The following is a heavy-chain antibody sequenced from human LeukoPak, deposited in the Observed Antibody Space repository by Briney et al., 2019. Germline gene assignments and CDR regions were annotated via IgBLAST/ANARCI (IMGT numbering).Heavy chain of an antibody. CDR2: IIPIFGTA. Sequence: SVKVSCKASGGTFSSYAISGGRQAPGQGLEWMGGIIPIFGTANYAQKFQGRVTITADESTSTAYMELSSLRSEDTGVYYCARDRESSGEGTWFDPWGQGTLVTVSS. J-gene: IGHJ5*02. CDR1: GGTFSSYA. D-gene: IGHD6-19*01. V-gene: IGHV1-69*01. CDR3: ARDRESSGEGTWFDP.